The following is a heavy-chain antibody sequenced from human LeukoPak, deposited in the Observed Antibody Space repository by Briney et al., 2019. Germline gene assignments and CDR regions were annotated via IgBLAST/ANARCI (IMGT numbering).Heavy chain of an antibody. CDR3: ARDVGSSGYFPYFDY. J-gene: IGHJ4*02. CDR1: GFTFSSYA. V-gene: IGHV3-30-3*01. Sequence: SGGSLRLSCAASGFTFSSYAMHWVRQAPGKGLEWVAVISYDGSNKYYADSVKGRFTISRDNSKNTLYLQMNSLRAEDTAVYYCARDVGSSGYFPYFDYWGQGTLVTVSS. CDR2: ISYDGSNK. D-gene: IGHD3-22*01.